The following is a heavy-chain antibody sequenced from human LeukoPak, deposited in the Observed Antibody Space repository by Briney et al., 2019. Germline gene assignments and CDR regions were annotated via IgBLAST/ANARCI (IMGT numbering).Heavy chain of an antibody. CDR3: AMIQDTSSWYRPFDI. CDR2: ISTSSSYI. D-gene: IGHD6-13*01. V-gene: IGHV3-21*01. Sequence: GGSLRLSCAASGFTFSTNGMNWVRRAPGKGLEWVSSISTSSSYIYYADSVKGRFTISRDNARSSLYLQMNSLGAEDTAVYYCAMIQDTSSWYRPFDIWGQGSMVTVSS. CDR1: GFTFSTNG. J-gene: IGHJ3*02.